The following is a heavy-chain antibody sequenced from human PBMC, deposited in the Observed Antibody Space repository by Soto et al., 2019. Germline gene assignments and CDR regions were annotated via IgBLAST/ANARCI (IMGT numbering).Heavy chain of an antibody. Sequence: QVQLVQSGAEVKKPGASVKVSCKASGYTFTGYYMHWVRQAPGQGLEWMGWINPNSGDTNYAQKFQGRVTMTRDTSISTAYMELSRLRSDDTAVYYCARSGAVAARVYYYGMDVWGQGTTVTVSS. V-gene: IGHV1-2*02. J-gene: IGHJ6*02. D-gene: IGHD6-19*01. CDR3: ARSGAVAARVYYYGMDV. CDR2: INPNSGDT. CDR1: GYTFTGYY.